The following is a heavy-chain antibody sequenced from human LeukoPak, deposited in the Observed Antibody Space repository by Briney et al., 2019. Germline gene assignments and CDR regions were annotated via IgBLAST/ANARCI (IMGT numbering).Heavy chain of an antibody. CDR2: ISAYNGNT. CDR1: GYTFTSYG. CDR3: ARASPGYSSSWYEDSYFDY. D-gene: IGHD6-13*01. Sequence: GASVKVSCKASGYTFTSYGISWVRQAPGQGLEWMGWISAYNGNTNYAQKLQGRDTMTTDTSTSTAYMELRSLRSDDTAVYYCARASPGYSSSWYEDSYFDYWGQGTLVTVSS. V-gene: IGHV1-18*01. J-gene: IGHJ4*02.